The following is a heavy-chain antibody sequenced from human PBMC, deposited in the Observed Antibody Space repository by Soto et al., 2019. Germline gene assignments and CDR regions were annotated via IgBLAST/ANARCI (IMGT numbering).Heavy chain of an antibody. CDR3: AAEYCSGGSCYPYYYYGMDV. V-gene: IGHV1-58*02. Sequence: QMQLVQSGPEVKKPGTSVKVSCKASGFTFTSSAMQWVRQARGQRLEWIGWIVVGSGNTNYAQKFQERVTITRDMSTSRAYMELSSLRSEDTAVYYCAAEYCSGGSCYPYYYYGMDVWGQGTTVTVSS. CDR1: GFTFTSSA. CDR2: IVVGSGNT. D-gene: IGHD2-15*01. J-gene: IGHJ6*02.